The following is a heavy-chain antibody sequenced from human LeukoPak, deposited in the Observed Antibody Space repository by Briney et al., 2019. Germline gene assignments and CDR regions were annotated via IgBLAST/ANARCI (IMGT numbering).Heavy chain of an antibody. D-gene: IGHD3-3*01. Sequence: PLETLSLTCAVYGGSFSGYYWSWIRQPPGKGLEWIGEINHSGSTNYNPSLKSRVTISVDTSKNQFSLKLSSVTAADTAVYYCARGWGVYDFWSGSHYFDYWGQGTLVTVSS. CDR1: GGSFSGYY. V-gene: IGHV4-34*01. CDR2: INHSGST. CDR3: ARGWGVYDFWSGSHYFDY. J-gene: IGHJ4*02.